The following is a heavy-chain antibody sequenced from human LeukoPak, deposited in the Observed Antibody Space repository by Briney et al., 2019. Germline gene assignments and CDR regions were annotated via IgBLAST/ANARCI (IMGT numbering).Heavy chain of an antibody. D-gene: IGHD2-2*01. Sequence: SVTLSLTCTVSGGSISSSSYFWGWIRQPPGWVLELIGSIYYSGSTYYNPSLQSRVIITEDTSKNQFALKLSSVTAADTAVYYCARLGCSSTSCYPGDGWFDPWGQGTLVTVSS. V-gene: IGHV4-39*01. J-gene: IGHJ5*02. CDR1: GGSISSSSYF. CDR3: ARLGCSSTSCYPGDGWFDP. CDR2: IYYSGST.